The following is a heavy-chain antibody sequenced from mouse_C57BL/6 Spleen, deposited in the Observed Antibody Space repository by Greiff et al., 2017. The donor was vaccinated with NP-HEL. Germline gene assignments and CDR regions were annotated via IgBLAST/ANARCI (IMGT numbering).Heavy chain of an antibody. CDR1: GYTFTEYT. CDR3: ARHEDLYGSPYYCDY. J-gene: IGHJ2*01. V-gene: IGHV1-62-2*01. D-gene: IGHD1-1*01. CDR2: FYPGSGSI. Sequence: VKLQESGAELVKPGASVKLSCKASGYTFTEYTIHWVKQRSGQGLEWIGWFYPGSGSIKYNEKFKDKATLTADKSSSTVYMELSRLTSEDSAVYFCARHEDLYGSPYYCDYWGQGTTLTVSS.